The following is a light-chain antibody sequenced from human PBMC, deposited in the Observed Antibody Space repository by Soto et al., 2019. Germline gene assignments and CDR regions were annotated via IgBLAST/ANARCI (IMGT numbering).Light chain of an antibody. V-gene: IGKV4-1*01. CDR3: QQYYSTWT. CDR1: QSVLYSSNNKNY. Sequence: DIVMTQSPDSLTVSLGERANINCKSSQSVLYSSNNKNYLAWYQQKPGQPPKLLIYWASTRESVVPDRFSGSGSGTDFTLTISSLQAEDVAVYYCQQYYSTWTFGQGTKVEIK. J-gene: IGKJ1*01. CDR2: WAS.